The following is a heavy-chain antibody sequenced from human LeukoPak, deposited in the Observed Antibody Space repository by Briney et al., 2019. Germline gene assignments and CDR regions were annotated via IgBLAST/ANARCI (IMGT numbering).Heavy chain of an antibody. CDR2: IDYSGST. Sequence: SETLSLTCTVSGGTISRNYWSWIRQPPGKGLEWIAYIDYSGSTNYNPSLKSRLTISVDASKNQFSLKLSSVTAADTAVYYCARDRRRELLHAFDIWGRGTMVTVSP. CDR1: GGTISRNY. V-gene: IGHV4-59*01. D-gene: IGHD1-26*01. J-gene: IGHJ3*02. CDR3: ARDRRRELLHAFDI.